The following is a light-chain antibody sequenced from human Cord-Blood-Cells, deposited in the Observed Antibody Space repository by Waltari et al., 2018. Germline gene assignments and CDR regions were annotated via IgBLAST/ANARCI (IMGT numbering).Light chain of an antibody. Sequence: DIVMTQSPDSLAVSLGERATINCKSSQNVLYSSNNKNYLAWYQQKPGQPPKLLIYWASTRESGVPDRFSGSGSGTDFTLTISSLQAEDVAVYYCQQYYSTPYTFDQGTKLEIK. CDR2: WAS. J-gene: IGKJ2*01. CDR3: QQYYSTPYT. CDR1: QNVLYSSNNKNY. V-gene: IGKV4-1*01.